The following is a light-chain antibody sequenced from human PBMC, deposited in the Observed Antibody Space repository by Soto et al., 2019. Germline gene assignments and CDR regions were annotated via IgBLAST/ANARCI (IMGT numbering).Light chain of an antibody. CDR2: DAS. Sequence: DIQMTQSPSSLSASVGDRVTIACQASQDISKYLNWYQFSPGQAPTLLIYDASNLETGVPSRFRGSGSGTHFTLTIISLQPEDVATYYCQQYDTPLSLTFGGGTKVQIK. CDR1: QDISKY. J-gene: IGKJ4*02. V-gene: IGKV1-33*01. CDR3: QQYDTPLSLT.